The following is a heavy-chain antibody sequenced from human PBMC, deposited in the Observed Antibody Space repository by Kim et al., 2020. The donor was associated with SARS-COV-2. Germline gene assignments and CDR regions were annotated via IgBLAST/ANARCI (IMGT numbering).Heavy chain of an antibody. V-gene: IGHV3-11*01. D-gene: IGHD2-2*01. J-gene: IGHJ4*02. Sequence: GGSLRLSCAASGFTFSDYYMSWIRQAPGKGLEWVSYISSSGSTIYYADSVKGRSTISRDNAKNSLYLQMNSLRAETTAVYYCATYCSSTSCYLGDYWGQGTLVTVSS. CDR1: GFTFSDYY. CDR3: ATYCSSTSCYLGDY. CDR2: ISSSGSTI.